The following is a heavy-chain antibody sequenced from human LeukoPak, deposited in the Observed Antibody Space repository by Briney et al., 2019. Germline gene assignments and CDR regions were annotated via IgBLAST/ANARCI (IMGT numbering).Heavy chain of an antibody. CDR3: ARRRGAVGL. Sequence: SETLSLTCAVYGGSFSGYYWSWIRQHPGKGLEWIGYIYYSGSTYYNPSLKSRVTISVDTSKNQFSLKLSSVTAADTAVYYCARRRGAVGLWGQGTLVTVSS. CDR2: IYYSGST. CDR1: GGSFSGYY. V-gene: IGHV4-31*11. D-gene: IGHD6-19*01. J-gene: IGHJ4*02.